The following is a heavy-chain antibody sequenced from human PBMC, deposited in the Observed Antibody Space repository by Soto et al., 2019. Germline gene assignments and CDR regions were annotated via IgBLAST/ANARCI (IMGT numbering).Heavy chain of an antibody. CDR1: GFTFGDYA. V-gene: IGHV3-49*03. CDR2: IRSKAYGGTT. D-gene: IGHD3-22*01. J-gene: IGHJ4*02. Sequence: GGSLRLSCTASGFTFGDYAMSWFRQAPGKGLEWVGFIRSKAYGGTTEYAASVKGRFTISRDDSKSIAYLQMNSLKTEDTAVYYCTRDWALVRYYYDSSRSWGQGTLVTVSS. CDR3: TRDWALVRYYYDSSRS.